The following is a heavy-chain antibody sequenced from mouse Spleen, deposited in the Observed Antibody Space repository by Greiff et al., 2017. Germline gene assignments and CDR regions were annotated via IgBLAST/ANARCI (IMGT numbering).Heavy chain of an antibody. CDR2: INSNGGST. J-gene: IGHJ3*01. CDR1: GFTFSSYY. Sequence: EVKVVESGGGLVKLGGSLKLSCAASGFTFSSYYMSWVRQTPEKRLELVAAINSNGGSTYYPDTVKGRFTISRDNAKNTLYLQMSSLKSEDTALYYCARPYGSSYEGFAYWGQGTLVTVSA. CDR3: ARPYGSSYEGFAY. D-gene: IGHD1-1*01. V-gene: IGHV5-6-2*01.